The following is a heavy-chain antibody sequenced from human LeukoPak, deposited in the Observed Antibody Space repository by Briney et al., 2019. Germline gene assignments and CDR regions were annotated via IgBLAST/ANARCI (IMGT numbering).Heavy chain of an antibody. J-gene: IGHJ4*02. Sequence: SETLSLTCTVSGGSISSGSYYWSWIRQPAGKGLEWIGRIYTSGSTNYNASLKSRVTISVDTSKNQFSLKLSSVTAADTAVYYCARVAYYDSSGYSIFDYWGQGTLVTVSS. CDR2: IYTSGST. D-gene: IGHD3-22*01. V-gene: IGHV4-61*02. CDR1: GGSISSGSYY. CDR3: ARVAYYDSSGYSIFDY.